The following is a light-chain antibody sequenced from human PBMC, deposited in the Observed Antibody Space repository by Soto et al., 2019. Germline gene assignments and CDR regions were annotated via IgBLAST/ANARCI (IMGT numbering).Light chain of an antibody. V-gene: IGKV3-11*01. CDR2: DTS. CDR1: QSVSSY. Sequence: EIVLTQSPATLSLSPGERATLSCRASQSVSSYLACYQQKPGQAPRLLIYDTSKMATGIPARFSGSGSGTDFHLPISSLEPEDFAVYYCQQRTKWPRSFPFGPGTKVDIK. CDR3: QQRTKWPRSFP. J-gene: IGKJ3*01.